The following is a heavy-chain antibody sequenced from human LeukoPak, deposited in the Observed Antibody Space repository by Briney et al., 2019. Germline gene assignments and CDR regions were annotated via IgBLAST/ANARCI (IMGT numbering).Heavy chain of an antibody. V-gene: IGHV3-23*01. J-gene: IGHJ4*02. CDR2: ISDSGGST. Sequence: PGGSLRLSCVGSGFTFRTYAMIWVRQAPGKGLQWVSAISDSGGSTYYADSVKGRFTISRDNSKNTLYLQMNSLRAEDTAVYYCATPPHGLKTAMATGYWGQGTLVTVSS. CDR3: ATPPHGLKTAMATGY. CDR1: GFTFRTYA. D-gene: IGHD5-18*01.